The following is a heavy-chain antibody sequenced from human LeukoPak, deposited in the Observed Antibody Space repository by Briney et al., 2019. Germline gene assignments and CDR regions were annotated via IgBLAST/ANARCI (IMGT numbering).Heavy chain of an antibody. V-gene: IGHV1-24*01. CDR3: ATDVAAGYFDY. J-gene: IGHJ4*02. CDR2: FYPEDGET. D-gene: IGHD6-13*01. Sequence: ASVKVSCKVSGYTLTELSMHWVRQAPGEGLEWMGGFYPEDGETIYAQKFQGRVTMTEDTSTDTAYMELSSPRSEDTAVYYCATDVAAGYFDYWGQGTLVTVSS. CDR1: GYTLTELS.